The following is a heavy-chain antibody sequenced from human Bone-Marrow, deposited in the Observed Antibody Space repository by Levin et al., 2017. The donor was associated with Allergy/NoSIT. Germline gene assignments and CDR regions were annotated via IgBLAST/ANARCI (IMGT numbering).Heavy chain of an antibody. CDR2: LSWNSVVR. Sequence: GGSLRLSCAASGFTFGDSAMHWVRQTPGKGLEWVSGLSWNSVVRNYADSVKGRFTVSRDNAKNSLYLQMNSLTTEDTALYYCAKDHKGRGGEFDYWGQGTLVTVSS. D-gene: IGHD3-16*01. J-gene: IGHJ4*02. CDR1: GFTFGDSA. CDR3: AKDHKGRGGEFDY. V-gene: IGHV3-9*01.